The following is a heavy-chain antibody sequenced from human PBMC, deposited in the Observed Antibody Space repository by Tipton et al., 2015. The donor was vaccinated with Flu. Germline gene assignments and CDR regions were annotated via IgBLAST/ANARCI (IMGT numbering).Heavy chain of an antibody. D-gene: IGHD6-13*01. J-gene: IGHJ6*02. CDR2: IYTSGST. Sequence: TLSLTCTVSGGSISSYYWSWIRQPAGKGLEWIGRIYTSGSTNYNPSLKSRVTMSVDTSKNQFSLKLSSVTAADTAVYYCARDPQQLVHRYYYYGMDVWGQGTTVTVSS. CDR3: ARDPQQLVHRYYYYGMDV. CDR1: GGSISSYY. V-gene: IGHV4-4*07.